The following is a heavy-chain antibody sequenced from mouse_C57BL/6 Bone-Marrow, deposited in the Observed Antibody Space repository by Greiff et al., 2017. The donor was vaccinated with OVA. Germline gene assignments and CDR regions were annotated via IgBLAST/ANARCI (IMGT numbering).Heavy chain of an antibody. CDR2: IHPNSGST. Sequence: VQLQQPGAELVKPGASVKLSCKASGYTFTSYWMHWVKQRPGQGLEWIGMIHPNSGSTNYTEKFKCKATLTVDKSSSTAHMQLSSLTSEDLAGYYCARGNVWFAYWGQGTLVTVSA. V-gene: IGHV1-64*01. J-gene: IGHJ3*01. CDR3: ARGNVWFAY. CDR1: GYTFTSYW.